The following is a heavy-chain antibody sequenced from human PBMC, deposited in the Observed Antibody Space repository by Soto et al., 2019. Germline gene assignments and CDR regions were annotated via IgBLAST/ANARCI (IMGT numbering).Heavy chain of an antibody. J-gene: IGHJ4*02. Sequence: QVQLVESGGGVVQPGRSLRLSCAASGFTFSSYGMHWVRQAPGKGLEWVAVISYDGSNKYYADSVKGRFTISRDNSKNTLYLQMNSLRAEDTAVYYCAKGIGREFFRVVIFPLDYWAQGTLVTVSS. D-gene: IGHD3-3*01. CDR1: GFTFSSYG. CDR2: ISYDGSNK. V-gene: IGHV3-30*18. CDR3: AKGIGREFFRVVIFPLDY.